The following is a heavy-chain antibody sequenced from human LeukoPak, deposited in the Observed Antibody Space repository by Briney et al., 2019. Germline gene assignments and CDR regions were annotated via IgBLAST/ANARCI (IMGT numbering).Heavy chain of an antibody. D-gene: IGHD3-22*01. V-gene: IGHV1-69*04. CDR2: IVPTLGIA. CDR3: ASLDRDSSGYYPPDAFDI. CDR1: GGTFSSYA. J-gene: IGHJ3*02. Sequence: ASVKVSCKASGGTFSSYAISWVRQAPGQGLEWMGRIVPTLGIANYAQKFQGRVTITADKSTSTAYMELSSLRSEDTAVYYCASLDRDSSGYYPPDAFDIWGQGTMVTVSS.